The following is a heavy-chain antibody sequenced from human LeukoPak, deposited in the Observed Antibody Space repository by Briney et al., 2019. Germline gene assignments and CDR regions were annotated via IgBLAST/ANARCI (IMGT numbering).Heavy chain of an antibody. V-gene: IGHV3-33*01. D-gene: IGHD3-10*01. J-gene: IGHJ4*02. Sequence: GGSLRLSCATSGFIFSHFGMHWARQAPGKGLEWVAAIQSDGSQEYFADSVKGRSTISRDKSKSTMYLQIDTLRAEDTAVYYCARDSCIIKTCLDYWGQGTLVTVSS. CDR2: IQSDGSQE. CDR3: ARDSCIIKTCLDY. CDR1: GFIFSHFG.